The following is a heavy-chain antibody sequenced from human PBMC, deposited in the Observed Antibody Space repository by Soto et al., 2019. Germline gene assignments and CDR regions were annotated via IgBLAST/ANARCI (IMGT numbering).Heavy chain of an antibody. D-gene: IGHD2-21*02. V-gene: IGHV4-4*07. CDR1: GVSVTSYT. J-gene: IGHJ4*02. CDR3: ARDGMTTGDT. CDR2: VFSSVSA. Sequence: SETLSLTCIVSGVSVTSYTWSWVRQPANKGLEWIGRVFSSVSATYNPSLKSRVSISMDTAENRISLKLDSVTAADAGVYFCARDGMTTGDTWGPGTLLTVS.